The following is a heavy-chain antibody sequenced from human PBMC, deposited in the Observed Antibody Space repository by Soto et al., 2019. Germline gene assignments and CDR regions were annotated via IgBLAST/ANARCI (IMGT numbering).Heavy chain of an antibody. CDR1: GGSVSSGSYY. CDR3: ARDGDYVLDY. Sequence: QVQLQESGPGLVKPSETLSLTCTVSGGSVSSGSYYWSWIRQPPGKGLEWIGYIYYSGSTNYKPSLKSRVTISVDTSKNQFSLKLSSVTAADTAVYYCARDGDYVLDYWGQGTLVTVSS. D-gene: IGHD3-16*01. V-gene: IGHV4-61*01. CDR2: IYYSGST. J-gene: IGHJ4*02.